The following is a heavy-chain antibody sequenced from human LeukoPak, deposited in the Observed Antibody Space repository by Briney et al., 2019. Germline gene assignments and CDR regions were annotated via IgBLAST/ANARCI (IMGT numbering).Heavy chain of an antibody. J-gene: IGHJ6*02. CDR3: ARQTGTVNYYYGMDV. CDR2: IYYSGST. CDR1: GGSISSGGYY. D-gene: IGHD1-1*01. V-gene: IGHV4-31*03. Sequence: TLSLTCTVSGGSISSGGYYWSWIRQHPGKGLEWIGYIYYSGSTYYNPSLKSRVTISVDTSKNQFSLKLSSVTAADTAVYYCARQTGTVNYYYGMDVWGQGTTVTVSS.